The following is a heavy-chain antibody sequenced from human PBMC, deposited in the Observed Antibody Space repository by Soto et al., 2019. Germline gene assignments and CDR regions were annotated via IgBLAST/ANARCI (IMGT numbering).Heavy chain of an antibody. V-gene: IGHV3-20*04. CDR3: ARVGPSHSSGWYWTPFDY. CDR1: GFTFDDYG. Sequence: GGSLRLSCAASGFTFDDYGMSWVRQAPGKGLEWVSGINWNGGSTGYADSVKGRFTISRGNAKNSLYLQMNSLRAEDTALYYCARVGPSHSSGWYWTPFDYWGQGTLVTVSS. D-gene: IGHD6-19*01. CDR2: INWNGGST. J-gene: IGHJ4*02.